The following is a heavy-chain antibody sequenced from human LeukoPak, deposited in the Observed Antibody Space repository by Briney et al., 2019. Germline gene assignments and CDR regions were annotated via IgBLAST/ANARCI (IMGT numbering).Heavy chain of an antibody. Sequence: ASVKVSCKASGYTFTSYGISWVRQAPGQGLEWMGWISAYNGNTNYAQKLQGRVTMTTDTSTSTAYMELRSLRSDDTAVYYCARDKLPGAAAGNNWFDPRGQGTLVTVSS. CDR3: ARDKLPGAAAGNNWFDP. CDR1: GYTFTSYG. CDR2: ISAYNGNT. J-gene: IGHJ5*02. D-gene: IGHD6-13*01. V-gene: IGHV1-18*01.